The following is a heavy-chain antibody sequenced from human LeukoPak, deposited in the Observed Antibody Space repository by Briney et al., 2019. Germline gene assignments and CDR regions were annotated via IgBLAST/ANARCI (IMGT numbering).Heavy chain of an antibody. D-gene: IGHD6-19*01. V-gene: IGHV3-23*01. J-gene: IGHJ4*02. CDR1: GFTFSSYA. CDR3: AKAVAATGDFDY. CDR2: ISGSGGST. Sequence: GGSLRLSCAASGFTFSSYAMSWVRQAPGKGLEWVSAISGSGGSTYYADSVKGRFTISRDNSKNTLYLQMHTLRAEDTAVYYCAKAVAATGDFDYWGQGTLVTVSS.